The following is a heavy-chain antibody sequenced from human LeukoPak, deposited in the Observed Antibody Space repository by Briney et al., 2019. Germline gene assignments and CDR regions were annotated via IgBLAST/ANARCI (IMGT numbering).Heavy chain of an antibody. CDR3: ARGGGSDKDAFGI. J-gene: IGHJ3*02. CDR2: IYYSGST. CDR1: GGSISSYY. Sequence: SETLSLTCTVSGGSISSYYWSWIRQPPGKGLEWIGYIYYSGSTNYNPSLKSRVTISVDTSKNQFSLKLSSVTAADTAVYYCARGGGSDKDAFGIWGQGTMVTVSS. D-gene: IGHD6-19*01. V-gene: IGHV4-59*01.